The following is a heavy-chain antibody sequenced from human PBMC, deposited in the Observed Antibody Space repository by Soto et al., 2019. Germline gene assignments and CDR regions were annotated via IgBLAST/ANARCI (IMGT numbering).Heavy chain of an antibody. CDR3: ASSAGYSSSWYSYYYYGMDV. J-gene: IGHJ6*02. CDR1: GGSISSYY. D-gene: IGHD6-13*01. CDR2: IYYSGST. V-gene: IGHV4-59*01. Sequence: TSETLSLTCTVSGGSISSYYWSWIRQPPGKGLEWIGYIYYSGSTNYNPSLKSRVTISVDTSKNQFSLKLSSVTAADTAVYYCASSAGYSSSWYSYYYYGMDVWGQGTTVTVSS.